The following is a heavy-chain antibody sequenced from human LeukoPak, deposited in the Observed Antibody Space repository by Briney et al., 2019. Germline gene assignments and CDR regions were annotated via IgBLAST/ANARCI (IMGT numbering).Heavy chain of an antibody. D-gene: IGHD3-10*01. V-gene: IGHV1-2*02. Sequence: ASVKVSCKASGYTFTSYYMHWVRQAPGQGLEWMGWINPNSGGTNYAQKFQGRVTMTRDTSISTAYMELSRLRSDDTAVYYCARDPGLLWFGELSSFFDYWGQGTLVTVSS. CDR3: ARDPGLLWFGELSSFFDY. CDR1: GYTFTSYY. CDR2: INPNSGGT. J-gene: IGHJ4*02.